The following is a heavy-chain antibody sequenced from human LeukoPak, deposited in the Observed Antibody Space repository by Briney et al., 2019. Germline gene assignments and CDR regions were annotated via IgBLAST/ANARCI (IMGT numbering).Heavy chain of an antibody. CDR1: GGSISSYY. V-gene: IGHV4-59*01. CDR2: IYYSGST. D-gene: IGHD3-10*01. J-gene: IGHJ3*02. CDR3: AREGWFGEWGFDI. Sequence: SETLSLTCTVSGGSISSYYWSWIRPPPGKGLEWIGYIYYSGSTNYNPSLKSRVTISVDTSKNQFSLKLSSVTAADTAVYYCAREGWFGEWGFDIWGQGTMVTVSS.